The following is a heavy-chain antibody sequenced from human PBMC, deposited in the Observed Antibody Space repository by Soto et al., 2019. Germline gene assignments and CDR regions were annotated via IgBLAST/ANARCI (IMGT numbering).Heavy chain of an antibody. CDR2: MSPGGNSQ. CDR1: GFNFNIHA. V-gene: IGHV3-30-3*01. J-gene: IGHJ4*02. Sequence: GGSLRLSCAAPGFNFNIHALHWIRQAPGEGLEWVAVMSPGGNSQYYADSVKGRFTISRDTSRSTLYLQMTSLRPEDTAVYYCASGAAFYYDTSRYWGQGTLVTVSS. D-gene: IGHD3-22*01. CDR3: ASGAAFYYDTSRY.